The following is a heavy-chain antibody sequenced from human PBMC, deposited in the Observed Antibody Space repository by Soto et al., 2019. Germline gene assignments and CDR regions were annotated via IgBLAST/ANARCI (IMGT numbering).Heavy chain of an antibody. CDR2: IYYSGST. Sequence: ETLSLTCTVSGGSISSSSYYWGWILQPPGKGLEWIGSIYYSGSTYYNPSLKSRVTISVDTSKNQFSLKLSSVTAADTAVYYCARPLYYDILTGRDVWGQGTTVTVSS. J-gene: IGHJ6*02. CDR3: ARPLYYDILTGRDV. V-gene: IGHV4-39*01. D-gene: IGHD3-9*01. CDR1: GGSISSSSYY.